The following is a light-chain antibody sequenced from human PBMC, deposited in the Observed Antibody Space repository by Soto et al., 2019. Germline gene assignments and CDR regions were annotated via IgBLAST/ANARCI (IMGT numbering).Light chain of an antibody. V-gene: IGKV3-15*01. Sequence: EIVKTQSPATLSVSPGERATLSCRATHRVRGILAWYQQKTGQAPRRLFYGASTRCNGIPARFSGSVSGTEFTLTISSLQSEDFAVYYCQKYNNLPPVTFGQGTKV. CDR1: HRVRGI. CDR3: QKYNNLPPVT. J-gene: IGKJ1*01. CDR2: GAS.